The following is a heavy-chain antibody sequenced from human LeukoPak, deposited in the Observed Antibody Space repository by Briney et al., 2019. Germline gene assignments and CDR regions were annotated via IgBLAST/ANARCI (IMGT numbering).Heavy chain of an antibody. CDR2: IWYDGSNK. V-gene: IGHV3-33*01. J-gene: IGHJ3*02. CDR1: GFTFSSYG. D-gene: IGHD6-19*01. CDR3: ASGLGSGWYPAFEI. Sequence: GGSLRLSCAASGFTFSSYGMHWVRLAPGKGLEWVAVIWYDGSNKYYADSVKGRFTISRDNSKNTLYLQMNSLRAEDTAVYYCASGLGSGWYPAFEIWGQGTMVTVSS.